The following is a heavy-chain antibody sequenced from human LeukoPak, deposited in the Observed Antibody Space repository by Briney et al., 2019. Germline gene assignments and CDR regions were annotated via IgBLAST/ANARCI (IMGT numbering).Heavy chain of an antibody. Sequence: GGSLRLSCAASGFTFDTYAVSWVRQAPGRGLEWVSAISGSGASTYYADSVKGRFTISRGNSKNTLYLQMNSLRAEDTALYYCAKGDGGLIVPTARVYWGQGTLVTVSS. CDR1: GFTFDTYA. J-gene: IGHJ4*02. D-gene: IGHD2-2*01. CDR2: ISGSGAST. V-gene: IGHV3-23*01. CDR3: AKGDGGLIVPTARVY.